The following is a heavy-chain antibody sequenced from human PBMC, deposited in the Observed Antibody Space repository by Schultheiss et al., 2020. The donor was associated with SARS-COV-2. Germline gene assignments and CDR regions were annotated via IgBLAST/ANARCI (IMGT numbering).Heavy chain of an antibody. D-gene: IGHD3-16*01. V-gene: IGHV3-30*18. CDR1: GFTFSSYG. CDR2: ISYDGSNK. Sequence: GGSLRLSCAASGFTFSSYGMHWVRQAPGKGLEWVAVISYDGSNKYYADSVKGRFTISRDNSKNTLYLQMNSLRAEDTAVYYCAKGGGHWGQGTLVTVSS. J-gene: IGHJ4*02. CDR3: AKGGGH.